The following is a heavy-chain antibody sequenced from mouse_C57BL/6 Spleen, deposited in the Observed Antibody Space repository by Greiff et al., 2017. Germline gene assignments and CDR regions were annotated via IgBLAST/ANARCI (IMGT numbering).Heavy chain of an antibody. V-gene: IGHV1-64*01. D-gene: IGHD2-3*01. CDR3: ARWDGYYGYFDV. CDR2: IHPNSGST. CDR1: GYTFTSYW. J-gene: IGHJ1*03. Sequence: VKLQQPGAELVKPGASVKLSCKASGYTFTSYWMHWVKQRPGQGLEWIGMIHPNSGSTNYNEKFKSKATLTVDKSSSTAYMQLSSLTSEDSAVYYCARWDGYYGYFDVWGTGTTVTVSS.